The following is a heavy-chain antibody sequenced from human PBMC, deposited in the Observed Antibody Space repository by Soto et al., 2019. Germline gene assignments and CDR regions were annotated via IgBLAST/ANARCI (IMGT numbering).Heavy chain of an antibody. J-gene: IGHJ6*02. D-gene: IGHD4-4*01. Sequence: QVQLVESGGGLVKPGGSLRLSCTASGFTFSDYYMTWIRQAPGKGLEWFSYISSSSYTNYADSVKGRFTISRDNAKNSLYLQMNSLRAEDTAVYYCARAIIPLTTIFYGMDVWGQGTTVTVSS. CDR1: GFTFSDYY. CDR3: ARAIIPLTTIFYGMDV. CDR2: ISSSSYT. V-gene: IGHV3-11*06.